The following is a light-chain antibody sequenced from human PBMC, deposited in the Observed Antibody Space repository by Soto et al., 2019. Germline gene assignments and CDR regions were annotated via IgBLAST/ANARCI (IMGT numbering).Light chain of an antibody. CDR2: EVS. CDR3: SLYTSSTFYM. J-gene: IGLJ1*01. V-gene: IGLV2-18*01. CDR1: SSDVGYYNR. Sequence: QSALTQPPSVSGSPGQSVTISCTGTSSDVGYYNRVSWYQQPPGTAPKLLIYEVSSRPSGVPDRFSGSKSGNTASLTISGLRAEDEADYYCSLYTSSTFYMFGTGTKLTVL.